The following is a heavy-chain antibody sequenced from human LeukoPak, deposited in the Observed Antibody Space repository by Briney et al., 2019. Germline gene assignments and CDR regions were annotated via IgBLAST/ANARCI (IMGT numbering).Heavy chain of an antibody. D-gene: IGHD5-18*01. J-gene: IGHJ4*02. CDR1: GYTFTSYY. CDR3: SRVGYSYGYFYS. V-gene: IGHV1-46*03. Sequence: ASVKLSCKASGYTFTSYYMHWVRQSPGQGLEWMGIINPSVVITSYAQKFQRRVTMTRDTSTSTINMELGSLRSKYTAMYYVSRVGYSYGYFYSSGQGNPVTVSS. CDR2: INPSVVIT.